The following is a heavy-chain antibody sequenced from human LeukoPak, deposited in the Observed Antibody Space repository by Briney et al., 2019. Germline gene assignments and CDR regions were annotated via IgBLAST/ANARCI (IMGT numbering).Heavy chain of an antibody. CDR2: IYHSGST. V-gene: IGHV4-59*12. J-gene: IGHJ4*02. D-gene: IGHD1-26*01. CDR3: ARGVVGATAFGY. CDR1: GGSISSYY. Sequence: SETLSLTCTVSGGSISSYYWSWIRQPPGKGLEWIGYIYHSGSTYYNPSLKSRVTISVDRSKNQFSLKLSSVTAADTAVYYCARGVVGATAFGYWGQGTLVTVSS.